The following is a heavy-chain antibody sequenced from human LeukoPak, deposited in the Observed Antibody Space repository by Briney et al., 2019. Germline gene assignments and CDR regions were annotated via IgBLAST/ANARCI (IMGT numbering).Heavy chain of an antibody. V-gene: IGHV3-23*01. CDR2: ISGSGGST. CDR3: AKPGAGGLWFGALFQVPKGLFDP. Sequence: PGGSLRLSCAASGFTFRSYAMSWVRQATGKGLEWVSAISGSGGSTYYADSVKGRFTISRDNSKNTLYLQLNSLRAEDTAVYYCAKPGAGGLWFGALFQVPKGLFDPWGQGTLVTVSS. D-gene: IGHD3-10*01. CDR1: GFTFRSYA. J-gene: IGHJ5*02.